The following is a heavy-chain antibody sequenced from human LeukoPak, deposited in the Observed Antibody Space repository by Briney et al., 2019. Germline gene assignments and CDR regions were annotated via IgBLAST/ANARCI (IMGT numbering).Heavy chain of an antibody. J-gene: IGHJ4*02. CDR3: TRHSVVGGVVAATRVDY. V-gene: IGHV3-73*01. D-gene: IGHD2-15*01. CDR1: GFTFSGSA. Sequence: PGGSLRLSCAASGFTFSGSAMHWVRQASGKGLEWVGRIRSKANSYATAYAASVKGRFTISRDDSKNTAYLQMNSLKTEDTAVYYCTRHSVVGGVVAATRVDYWGQGTLVTVSS. CDR2: IRSKANSYAT.